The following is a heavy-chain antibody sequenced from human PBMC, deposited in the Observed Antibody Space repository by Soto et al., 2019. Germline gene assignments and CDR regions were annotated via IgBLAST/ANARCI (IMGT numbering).Heavy chain of an antibody. V-gene: IGHV3-15*07. CDR3: TTDDRPVDYSRTYATEV. CDR2: IKSKTDGGTA. Sequence: PGGSLRLSCAASGFTFSNAWMNWVRQAPGKGLEWVGRIKSKTDGGTADYAAPVKGRFTISRDDSKNTLYLQMNGLKTEDTAVYYCTTDDRPVDYSRTYATEVWCQGTTVTVSS. CDR1: GFTFSNAW. J-gene: IGHJ6*02. D-gene: IGHD4-4*01.